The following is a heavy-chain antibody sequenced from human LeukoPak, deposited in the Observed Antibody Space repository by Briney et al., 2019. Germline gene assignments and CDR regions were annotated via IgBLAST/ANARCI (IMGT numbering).Heavy chain of an antibody. Sequence: ASVKVSCKASNYTFTSYGISWVRQAPGQGLEWMAWINAYNGDTNYAQKFQGRVTLTTETSTSTAYMVLRSLRSDDTAVYFCARDGSGVWFDYWGQGTLVTVSS. D-gene: IGHD3-10*01. J-gene: IGHJ4*02. V-gene: IGHV1-18*01. CDR1: NYTFTSYG. CDR2: INAYNGDT. CDR3: ARDGSGVWFDY.